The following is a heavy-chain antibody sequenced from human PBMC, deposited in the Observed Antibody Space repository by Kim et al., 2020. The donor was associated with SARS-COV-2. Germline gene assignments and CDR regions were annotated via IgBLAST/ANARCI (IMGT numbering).Heavy chain of an antibody. J-gene: IGHJ2*01. V-gene: IGHV3-30*04. D-gene: IGHD6-13*01. CDR1: GFTFSSYA. CDR2: ISYDGSNK. Sequence: GGSLRLSCAASGFTFSSYAMHWVRQAPGKGLEWVAVISYDGSNKYYADSVKGRFTISRDNSKNTLYLQMNSLRAEDTAVYYCARDHIRAAGWDSSSWY. CDR3: ARDHIRAAGWDSSSWY.